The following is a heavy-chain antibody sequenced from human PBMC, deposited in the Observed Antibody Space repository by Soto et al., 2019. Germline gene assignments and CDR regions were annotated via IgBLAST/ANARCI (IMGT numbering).Heavy chain of an antibody. CDR3: VRGPYSGFAY. J-gene: IGHJ1*01. Sequence: QVQLVQSGAEVRKPGASVKVSCETSGYMFTTYDINWVRQAAGQGLEWMGWMNPKSGQTGYARKFQGRVTMTRDASTNTAYLELSSLRSEDTAVFFCVRGPYSGFAYWGQGTRVTVSS. CDR2: MNPKSGQT. CDR1: GYMFTTYD. V-gene: IGHV1-8*01. D-gene: IGHD5-12*01.